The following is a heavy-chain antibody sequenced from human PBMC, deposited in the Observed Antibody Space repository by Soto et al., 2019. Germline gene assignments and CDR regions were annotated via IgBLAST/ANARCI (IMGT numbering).Heavy chain of an antibody. V-gene: IGHV3-7*05. Sequence: EVQLVESGGGLVQPGGSLTLSCAASGFTFGSYWMGWVRQAPGKGLEWVATIKQDGSEKYYMDSVKGRFTISRDNAKKSLYVRINSLRADDTALYYCARTGDDYWGQGTLVTVSS. D-gene: IGHD3-16*01. CDR3: ARTGDDY. CDR1: GFTFGSYW. CDR2: IKQDGSEK. J-gene: IGHJ4*02.